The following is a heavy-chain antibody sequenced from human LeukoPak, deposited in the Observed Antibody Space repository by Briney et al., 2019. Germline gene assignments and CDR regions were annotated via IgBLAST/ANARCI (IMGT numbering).Heavy chain of an antibody. V-gene: IGHV4-34*01. Sequence: PSETLSLTCAVYGGSFSGYYWSWIRQPPGKGLEWIGEINHSGSTNYNPSLKSRVTISVDTSKNQFSLKLSSVTAADTAVYYCARSRRDTAMGYDAFDIWGQGTMVTVSS. J-gene: IGHJ3*02. CDR3: ARSRRDTAMGYDAFDI. CDR1: GGSFSGYY. CDR2: INHSGST. D-gene: IGHD5-18*01.